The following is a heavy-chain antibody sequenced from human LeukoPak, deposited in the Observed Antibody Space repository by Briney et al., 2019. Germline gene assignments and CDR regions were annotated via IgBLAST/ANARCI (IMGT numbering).Heavy chain of an antibody. D-gene: IGHD3-22*01. CDR2: IYYSGST. V-gene: IGHV4-59*08. CDR1: GGSISSYY. CDR3: ARHEGSGYFYY. Sequence: SETLSLTCTVSGGSISSYYWSWIRQPPGKGLEWIGYIYYSGSTNYNPSLKSRVTISVDTSKNQFSLKLSSVTAADTAVYYCARHEGSGYFYYWGQGTLVTVPS. J-gene: IGHJ4*02.